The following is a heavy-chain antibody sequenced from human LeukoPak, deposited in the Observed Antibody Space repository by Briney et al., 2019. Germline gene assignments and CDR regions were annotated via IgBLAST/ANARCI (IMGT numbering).Heavy chain of an antibody. CDR2: IYTSGST. J-gene: IGHJ4*02. CDR3: ARVPTAMLVFDY. V-gene: IGHV4-61*02. Sequence: SETLSLTCTVSGGSISSGSYYWTWIRQPAGKGLEWIGRIYTSGSTNYNPSLKSRVTISGDTSKNQFSLKLSSVTAADTAVYYCARVPTAMLVFDYWGQGTLVTVSS. CDR1: GGSISSGSYY. D-gene: IGHD2-2*01.